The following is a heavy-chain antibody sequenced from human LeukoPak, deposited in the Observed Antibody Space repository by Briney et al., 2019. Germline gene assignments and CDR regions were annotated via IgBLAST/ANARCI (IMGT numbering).Heavy chain of an antibody. CDR2: ISARGGGT. CDR1: GFTFSPYA. D-gene: IGHD4-17*01. CDR3: AKTYGDKNWFDP. V-gene: IGHV3-23*01. Sequence: GGSLRLSCAASGFTFSPYAMSWVRQAPGKGLEWVSSISARGGGTYYSDSVRGRFTISRDNSKNTLYLQMNSLRAEDTAMYYCAKTYGDKNWFDPWGQGTLVTVSS. J-gene: IGHJ5*02.